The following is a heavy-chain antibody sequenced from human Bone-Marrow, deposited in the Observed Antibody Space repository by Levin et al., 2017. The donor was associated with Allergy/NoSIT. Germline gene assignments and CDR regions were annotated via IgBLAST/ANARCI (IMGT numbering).Heavy chain of an antibody. D-gene: IGHD6-19*01. V-gene: IGHV3-64*01. CDR2: ISNIDGST. Sequence: TGGSLRLSCATSGISFKNSIIHWVRQAPGKGLEYVSAISNIDGSTYYANSVEDRFTISGDNSKNTVYLEMGSLRPEDTAVYFCAREGYTSGRAGAFNMWGQGTMVLVSS. CDR3: AREGYTSGRAGAFNM. J-gene: IGHJ3*02. CDR1: GISFKNSI.